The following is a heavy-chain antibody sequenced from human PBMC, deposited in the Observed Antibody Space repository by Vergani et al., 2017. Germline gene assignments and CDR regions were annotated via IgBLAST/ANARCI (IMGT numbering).Heavy chain of an antibody. CDR3: ARSRYSSGLPPGY. D-gene: IGHD6-19*01. CDR1: GGSISSSSYY. Sequence: QLQLQESGPGLVKPSETMSLTCTVSGGSISSSSYYWGWIRQPPGKGLEWIGSIYYSGSTYYNPSLKSRVTISVDTSKNQFSLKLSSVTAADTAVYYCARSRYSSGLPPGYWGQGTLVTVSS. J-gene: IGHJ4*02. V-gene: IGHV4-39*01. CDR2: IYYSGST.